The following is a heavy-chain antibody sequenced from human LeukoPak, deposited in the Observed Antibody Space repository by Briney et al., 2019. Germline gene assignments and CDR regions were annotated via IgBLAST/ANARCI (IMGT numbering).Heavy chain of an antibody. Sequence: ASVKVSCKASGGTFSSYAISWVRQAPGQGLEWMGWISAYNGNTNYAQKLQGRVTMTTDTSTSTAYMELRSLRSDDTAVYYCARAAYYGSGSYYTYWGQGTLVTVSS. CDR1: GGTFSSYA. CDR3: ARAAYYGSGSYYTY. V-gene: IGHV1-18*01. CDR2: ISAYNGNT. J-gene: IGHJ4*02. D-gene: IGHD3-10*01.